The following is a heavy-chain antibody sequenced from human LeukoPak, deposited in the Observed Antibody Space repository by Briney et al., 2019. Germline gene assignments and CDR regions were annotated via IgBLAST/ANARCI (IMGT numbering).Heavy chain of an antibody. CDR3: AKGSGWEMSYYYYYMDV. Sequence: PGGSLRLSCAASVFTFSSYVLHWVRQAPGKGLEWVSFIRYDGSNKYYVRSVKSRFTISRDNSKNTLYLQMNSLRAEDTAVYYCAKGSGWEMSYYYYYMDVWGKGTTVTISS. J-gene: IGHJ6*03. CDR1: VFTFSSYV. CDR2: IRYDGSNK. D-gene: IGHD1-26*01. V-gene: IGHV3-30*02.